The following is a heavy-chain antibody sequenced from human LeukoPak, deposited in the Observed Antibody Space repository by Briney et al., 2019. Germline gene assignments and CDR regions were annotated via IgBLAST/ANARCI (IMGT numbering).Heavy chain of an antibody. CDR3: ARSAAGLDY. CDR1: GFTFSDYW. Sequence: PGGSLRLSCAASGFTFSDYWMHWVRQVPGKGLVWVSRINDDGRSTSEAVSVKGRFTIPRDNAKNTLYLQMNSLRVEDTAIYYCARSAAGLDYWGQGTLVTVSS. D-gene: IGHD6-13*01. J-gene: IGHJ4*02. V-gene: IGHV3-74*01. CDR2: INDDGRST.